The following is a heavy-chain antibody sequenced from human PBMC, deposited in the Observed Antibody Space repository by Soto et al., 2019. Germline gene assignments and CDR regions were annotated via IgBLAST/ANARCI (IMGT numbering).Heavy chain of an antibody. V-gene: IGHV1-8*01. J-gene: IGHJ6*02. CDR3: ARERTGTTSMDV. Sequence: QVQLVQSGAEVKKPGASVKVSCKASGYTFTSYDINWVRQATGQGLEWMGWMNPNSGNTGYAQKFQGRVTMTRNTSISTAYMELSSLRSEDPPVYYCARERTGTTSMDVWGQGTTVTVSS. CDR2: MNPNSGNT. D-gene: IGHD1-1*01. CDR1: GYTFTSYD.